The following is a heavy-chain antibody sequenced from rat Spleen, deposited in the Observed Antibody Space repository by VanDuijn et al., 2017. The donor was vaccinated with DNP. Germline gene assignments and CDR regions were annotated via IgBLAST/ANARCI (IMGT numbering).Heavy chain of an antibody. Sequence: EVQLQESGPGLVEPSQSLSLTCSVTGYSITSCCRWTWIRKFPGHKLAWMGYINSAGSIEYNPTLKGRISITSDTSKNQFFLQVNSVTTDDTATYYCTRGDILRSFDYWGQGVMVTVSS. D-gene: IGHD1-6*01. CDR3: TRGDILRSFDY. CDR2: INSAGSI. CDR1: GYSITSCCR. J-gene: IGHJ2*01. V-gene: IGHV3-3*01.